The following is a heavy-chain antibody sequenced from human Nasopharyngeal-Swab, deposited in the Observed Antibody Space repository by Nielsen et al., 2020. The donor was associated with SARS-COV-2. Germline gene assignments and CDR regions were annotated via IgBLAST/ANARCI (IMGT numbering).Heavy chain of an antibody. Sequence: GESLKISCAASGFTVSSNYMSWVRQAPGKGLEWVSVIYSCGSTYYADSVKGRFTISRDNSKNTLYLQMNSLRAEDTAVYYCARGHNTYCGGDCYSLAPDYWGQGTLVTVSS. D-gene: IGHD2-21*02. J-gene: IGHJ4*02. CDR1: GFTVSSNY. CDR3: ARGHNTYCGGDCYSLAPDY. V-gene: IGHV3-66*03. CDR2: IYSCGST.